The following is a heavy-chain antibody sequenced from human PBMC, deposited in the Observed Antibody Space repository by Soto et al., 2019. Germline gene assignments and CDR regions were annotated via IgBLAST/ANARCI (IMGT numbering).Heavy chain of an antibody. J-gene: IGHJ4*02. D-gene: IGHD1-20*01. V-gene: IGHV4-34*01. CDR1: GGSFSGYY. CDR2: INHSGNT. Sequence: SETLSLTCAVYGGSFSGYYWTWIRQPPGTGLEWIGEINHSGNTNYNPSLKSRVTISVDTSNNQFSLKLSSVTAADTAVYYCARRYGRNFDYWGQGTLVTVSS. CDR3: ARRYGRNFDY.